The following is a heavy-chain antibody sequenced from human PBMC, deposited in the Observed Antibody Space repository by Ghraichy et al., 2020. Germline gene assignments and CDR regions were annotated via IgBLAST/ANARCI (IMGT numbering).Heavy chain of an antibody. J-gene: IGHJ4*02. D-gene: IGHD4-11*01. Sequence: LRLSCAAYGFTFSAYSINWVRQTPEKGLEWISFISTSGSVIHQSDSVKGRFTISRDNGKKLAYLQMNSLRDEDTALYYCTRGYYSNSIDFWGQGTLVTVSS. V-gene: IGHV3-48*02. CDR2: ISTSGSVI. CDR3: TRGYYSNSIDF. CDR1: GFTFSAYS.